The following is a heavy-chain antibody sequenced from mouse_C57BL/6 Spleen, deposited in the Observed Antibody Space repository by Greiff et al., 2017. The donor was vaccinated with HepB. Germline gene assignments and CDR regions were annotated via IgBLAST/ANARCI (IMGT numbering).Heavy chain of an antibody. CDR2: IYPGSGST. J-gene: IGHJ3*01. CDR1: GYTFTSYW. V-gene: IGHV1-55*01. CDR3: ARSRGSSLAWFAY. D-gene: IGHD1-1*01. Sequence: QVHLQQPGAELVKPGASVKMSCKASGYTFTSYWITWVKQRPGQGLEWIGDIYPGSGSTNYNEKFKSKATLTVDTSSSTAYMQLSSLTSEDSAVYYCARSRGSSLAWFAYWGQGTLVTVSA.